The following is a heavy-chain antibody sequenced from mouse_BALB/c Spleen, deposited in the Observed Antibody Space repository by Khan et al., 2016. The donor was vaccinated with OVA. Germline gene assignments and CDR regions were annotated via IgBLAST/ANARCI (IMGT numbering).Heavy chain of an antibody. V-gene: IGHV2-2*01. CDR3: ARHYYMYDFTY. J-gene: IGHJ3*01. CDR2: IWSGGST. Sequence: QVQLQQSGPGLVQPSQSLSITCTVSGFSLTTYGIHWVRQSPGKGLEWLGLIWSGGSTDYNAPFMSRLSITKDNSKSQVFFKMNSLQTDDTAIYYCARHYYMYDFTYWGQGTLVTVSA. D-gene: IGHD2-14*01. CDR1: GFSLTTYG.